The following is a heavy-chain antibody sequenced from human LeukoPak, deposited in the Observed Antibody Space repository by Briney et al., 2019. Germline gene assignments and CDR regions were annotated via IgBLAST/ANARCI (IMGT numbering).Heavy chain of an antibody. CDR1: GYTFTNYY. Sequence: EASVKVSCKASGYTFTNYYIHWVRQAPGQGLEWMGWINPKSGGTVYAQKFQGRVTMTRDTSSSTAYMELSRLRFDDTVVYYCARGPRITIFGVVMANDAFDIWGQGTMVTVSS. CDR3: ARGPRITIFGVVMANDAFDI. D-gene: IGHD3-3*01. CDR2: INPKSGGT. J-gene: IGHJ3*02. V-gene: IGHV1-2*02.